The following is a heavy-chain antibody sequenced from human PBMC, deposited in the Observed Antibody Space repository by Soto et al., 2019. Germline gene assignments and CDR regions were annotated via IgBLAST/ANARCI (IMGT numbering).Heavy chain of an antibody. D-gene: IGHD1-26*01. CDR1: GFMFSNYG. J-gene: IGHJ4*02. Sequence: VQLVESGGGVVQPGRSLRLSCAASGFMFSNYGMHWVRQAPGKGLEWVAVIWYDGSNKYHADSVRGRFTISRDNFKNPLYLQMNRLRDEDTAVYYCARGAGIVGATIAHWGQGTLVTVSS. V-gene: IGHV3-33*01. CDR3: ARGAGIVGATIAH. CDR2: IWYDGSNK.